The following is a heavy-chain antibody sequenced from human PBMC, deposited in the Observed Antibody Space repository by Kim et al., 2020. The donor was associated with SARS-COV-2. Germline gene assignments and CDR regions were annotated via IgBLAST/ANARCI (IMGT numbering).Heavy chain of an antibody. J-gene: IGHJ6*02. CDR2: IKSEGTGI. CDR3: ASDTVLYGLDV. Sequence: GGSLRLSCAASGFTVTTYWMHWVRQAPGKGLVWVSRIKSEGTGISYADSVKGRFTISRDNANNTLYLQMDNLRDEDTAVYYCASDTVLYGLDVWGQGTTVNV. D-gene: IGHD4-4*01. V-gene: IGHV3-74*01. CDR1: GFTVTTYW.